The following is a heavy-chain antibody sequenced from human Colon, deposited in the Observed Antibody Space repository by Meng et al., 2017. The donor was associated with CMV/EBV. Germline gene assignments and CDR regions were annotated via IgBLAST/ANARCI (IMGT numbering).Heavy chain of an antibody. CDR3: ARDKGTGAFDY. CDR1: GFFFKDYS. V-gene: IGHV3-21*01. CDR2: ISSSSTYI. D-gene: IGHD3/OR15-3a*01. J-gene: IGHJ4*02. Sequence: GESLKISCAASGFFFKDYSINWVRQAPGRGLEWVSSISSSSTYIYYADSVTGRFTISRDTPKDTLYLEVKSLKTDDTAIYYCARDKGTGAFDYWGQGSLVTVSS.